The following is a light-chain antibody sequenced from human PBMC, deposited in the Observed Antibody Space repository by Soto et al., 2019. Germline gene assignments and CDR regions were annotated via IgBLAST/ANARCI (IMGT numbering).Light chain of an antibody. J-gene: IGKJ5*01. CDR1: QSVSTN. CDR3: QQYNNWLPIT. Sequence: EVVMTQSPATLSVSPGERATLSCRASQSVSTNLAWYQQKPGQAPRLLISGASTRATGTPARFSGSGSGTELTLTISSLQSEDFAVYYCQQYNNWLPITFGQGTRLEIK. V-gene: IGKV3-15*01. CDR2: GAS.